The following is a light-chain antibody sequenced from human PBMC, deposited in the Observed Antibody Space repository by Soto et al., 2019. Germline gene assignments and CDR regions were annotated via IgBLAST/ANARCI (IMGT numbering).Light chain of an antibody. CDR1: QSLLHSNGYNY. V-gene: IGKV2-28*01. Sequence: DIVMTQSPLSLPVTPGEPASISCRSSQSLLHSNGYNYLDWYLQKPGQSPQLLIYLGSNRASGVPDRFSGSGSGTDFTLKISRVEAEDVGVYYCMQALQTPFTVGPGTNVDIK. J-gene: IGKJ3*01. CDR2: LGS. CDR3: MQALQTPFT.